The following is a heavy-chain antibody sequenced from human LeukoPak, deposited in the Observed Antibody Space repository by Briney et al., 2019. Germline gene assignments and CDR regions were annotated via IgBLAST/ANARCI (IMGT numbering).Heavy chain of an antibody. CDR1: GFTFSSYS. CDR2: ISSSSSYI. J-gene: IGHJ6*04. Sequence: GGSLRLSCAASGFTFSSYSMNWVRQAPGKGLEWVSSISSSSSYIYYADSVKGRFTISRDNAKNSLYLQMNSLRAEDTAVYYCASLILTGYYSTFNNYYGMDVWGKGTTVTVSS. CDR3: ASLILTGYYSTFNNYYGMDV. D-gene: IGHD3-9*01. V-gene: IGHV3-21*01.